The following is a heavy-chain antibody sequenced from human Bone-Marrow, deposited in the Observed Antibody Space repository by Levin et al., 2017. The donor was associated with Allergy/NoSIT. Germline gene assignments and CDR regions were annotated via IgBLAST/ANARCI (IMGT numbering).Heavy chain of an antibody. CDR3: AKGFYNGRPSYFDF. CDR1: GFSLHNYA. V-gene: IGHV3-9*01. D-gene: IGHD3-10*01. J-gene: IGHJ4*03. CDR2: IAWNGNTI. Sequence: LAGGSLRLSYEASGFSLHNYAMHWVRQAPGRGLEWVSGIAWNGNTIGYADSVKGRFTVSRDNAQNSVDLQMDSLRAEDTALYYCAKGFYNGRPSYFDFWGQGTLVTVSS.